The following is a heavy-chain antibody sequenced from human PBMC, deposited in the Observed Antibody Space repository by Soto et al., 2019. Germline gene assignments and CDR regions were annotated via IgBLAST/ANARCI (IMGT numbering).Heavy chain of an antibody. V-gene: IGHV4-39*01. D-gene: IGHD6-6*01. CDR3: ARVAVGEARPHYYYGMDV. J-gene: IGHJ6*02. CDR2: IYYSGST. Sequence: PSETLSLTCTVSDGSISSSSHYWGWIRQPPGKGLEWIGSIYYSGSTNYNPSLKSRVTISVDTSKKQFSLKVSSVTAADTAVYYCARVAVGEARPHYYYGMDVWGQGTTVTVSS. CDR1: DGSISSSSHY.